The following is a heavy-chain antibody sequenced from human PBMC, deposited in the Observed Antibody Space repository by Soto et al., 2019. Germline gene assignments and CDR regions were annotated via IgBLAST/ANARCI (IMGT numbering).Heavy chain of an antibody. CDR2: IHHSGRT. CDR3: ARGFDYRWIY. Sequence: NLRETLSLTCAVSGGAISPKYWWSWLRQPPGKGLEWIGEIHHSGRTNYIQSLKSRVTMSLDKSNNQLSLKLSSVTAADTAVYYCARGFDYRWIYWGQGAQVTVSS. J-gene: IGHJ4*02. V-gene: IGHV4-4*02. D-gene: IGHD3-16*01. CDR1: GGAISPKYW.